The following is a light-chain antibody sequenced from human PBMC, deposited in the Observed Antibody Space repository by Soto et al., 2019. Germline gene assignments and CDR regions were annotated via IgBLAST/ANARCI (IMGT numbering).Light chain of an antibody. CDR2: AAS. J-gene: IGKJ1*01. CDR1: ETINNY. Sequence: DIRMTQSPSSLSVSVGDGVTITCRASETINNYLNWYQQKPGRAPKLLIHAASTLQSGAPSRFSGSGPGQDFTLTTSSLQPEDFATTPYQQSNTPPRTFGLGTGVEI. V-gene: IGKV1-39*01. CDR3: QQSNTPPRT.